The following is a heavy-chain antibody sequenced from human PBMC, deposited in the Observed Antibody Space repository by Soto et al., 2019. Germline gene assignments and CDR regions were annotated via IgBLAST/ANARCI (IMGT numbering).Heavy chain of an antibody. V-gene: IGHV1-8*01. Sequence: QVQLVQSGAEVKKPGASVKVSCEASGYTFTSYDINWVRQATGQGLEWMGWMNPNSGNTGYAQEFQGRVTMTRNTSISTAYMDLSSLRSDDTAVYYCARERAAAGFDYWGQGTLVTVSS. D-gene: IGHD6-13*01. CDR3: ARERAAAGFDY. J-gene: IGHJ4*02. CDR1: GYTFTSYD. CDR2: MNPNSGNT.